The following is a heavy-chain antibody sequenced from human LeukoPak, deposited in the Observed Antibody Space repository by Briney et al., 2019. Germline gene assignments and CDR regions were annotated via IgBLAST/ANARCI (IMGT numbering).Heavy chain of an antibody. CDR3: AKDMIPRLSGSYPANFDY. CDR1: GFTFDDYA. CDR2: ISWNSGSI. V-gene: IGHV3-9*01. D-gene: IGHD1-26*01. J-gene: IGHJ4*02. Sequence: AGGSLRLSCAASGFTFDDYAMHWVRQAPGKGLEWVSGISWNSGSIGYADSVKGRFTISRDNAKNSLYLQMNSLRAEDTALYYCAKDMIPRLSGSYPANFDYWGQGTLVTVSS.